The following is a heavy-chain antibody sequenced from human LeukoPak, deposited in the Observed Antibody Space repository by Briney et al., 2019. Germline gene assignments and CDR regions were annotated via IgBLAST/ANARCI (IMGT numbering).Heavy chain of an antibody. D-gene: IGHD3-22*01. J-gene: IGHJ3*02. CDR3: ARANYYDSSGYSRGAFDI. CDR2: MYHSGST. CDR1: GYSISSGFY. V-gene: IGHV4-38-2*02. Sequence: PSETLSLTCTVSGYSISSGFYWGWIRQPPGKGLEWIASMYHSGSTYYKSSLKRRANISVQTSKNQFSLKSNSVTAADTAMYYCARANYYDSSGYSRGAFDIWGQGTMVTVSS.